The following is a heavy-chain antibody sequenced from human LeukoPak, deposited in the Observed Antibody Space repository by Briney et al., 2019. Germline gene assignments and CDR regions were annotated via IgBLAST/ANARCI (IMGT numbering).Heavy chain of an antibody. CDR2: IYYSGST. CDR1: GGSISSSYYY. J-gene: IGHJ6*02. V-gene: IGHV4-61*05. D-gene: IGHD3-3*01. CDR3: ARGAHYDFWSGYYGYGMDV. Sequence: SETLSLTCTVSGGSISSSYYYWGWIRQPPGKGLEWIGYIYYSGSTNYNPSLKSRVTISVDTSKNQFSLKLSSVTAADTAVYYCARGAHYDFWSGYYGYGMDVWGQGTTVTVSS.